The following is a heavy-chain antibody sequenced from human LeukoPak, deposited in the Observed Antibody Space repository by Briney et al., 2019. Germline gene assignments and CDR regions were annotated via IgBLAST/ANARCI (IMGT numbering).Heavy chain of an antibody. Sequence: SETLSLTCTVSGGSISSYYWNWIRQPAGKGLEWIGRIYTSGSTNYNPSLKSRVSMSVDTSKNQFSLKLSSVTAADTAVYYCARGPRGQWLVRHWFDPWGQGTLVTVSS. V-gene: IGHV4-4*07. CDR2: IYTSGST. J-gene: IGHJ5*02. CDR1: GGSISSYY. D-gene: IGHD6-19*01. CDR3: ARGPRGQWLVRHWFDP.